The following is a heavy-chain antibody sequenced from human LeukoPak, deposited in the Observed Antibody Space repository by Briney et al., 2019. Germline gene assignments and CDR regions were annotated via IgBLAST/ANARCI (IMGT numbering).Heavy chain of an antibody. CDR2: IYPVDSDT. Sequence: GESLKISCKGSGYSFTTYWIGWVRQMPGKGLEWMGIIYPVDSDTRYSPSFQGQVTISADKSITTAYLQWSSLKASDTAMYYCARVLAYSGSWYGDYWGRGTLVTVSS. CDR1: GYSFTTYW. D-gene: IGHD6-13*01. J-gene: IGHJ4*02. V-gene: IGHV5-51*01. CDR3: ARVLAYSGSWYGDY.